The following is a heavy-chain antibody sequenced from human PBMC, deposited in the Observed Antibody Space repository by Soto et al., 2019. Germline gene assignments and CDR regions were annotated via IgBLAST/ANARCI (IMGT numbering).Heavy chain of an antibody. J-gene: IGHJ3*02. D-gene: IGHD2-15*01. Sequence: QVQLVESGGGVVQPGRSQRLSCAASGFTFSSYGMHWVRQAPGKGLEWVAVIWYDGSNKYYADSVKGRFTISRDNSKNTLYLQMNSLRAEDTAVYYCARITSGGSFLDAFDIWGQGTMVTVSS. CDR3: ARITSGGSFLDAFDI. CDR2: IWYDGSNK. V-gene: IGHV3-33*01. CDR1: GFTFSSYG.